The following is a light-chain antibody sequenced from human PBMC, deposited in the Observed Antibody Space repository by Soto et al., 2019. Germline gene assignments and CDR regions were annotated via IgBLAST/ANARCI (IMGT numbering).Light chain of an antibody. CDR1: QSINRR. CDR2: DAS. CDR3: QQYNSYPWT. Sequence: DIEMTQSPATLSSSVGDRVTITCRASQSINRRFAWCQQKPGKAPNLLIYDASTLKSGVPARFSGGDSGTEFTLTISRLQPDDFTAFYCQQYNSYPWTFGQGTKVEIK. V-gene: IGKV1-5*01. J-gene: IGKJ1*01.